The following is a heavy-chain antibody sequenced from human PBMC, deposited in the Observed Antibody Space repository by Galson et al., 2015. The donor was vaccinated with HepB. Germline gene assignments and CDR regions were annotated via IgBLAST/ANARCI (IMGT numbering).Heavy chain of an antibody. J-gene: IGHJ6*02. CDR3: ARDRGPMVRGPMDV. D-gene: IGHD3-10*01. Sequence: SLRLSCAASGFTFSSYAMHWVRQAPGKGLEYVSAISSNGGSTYYANSVKGRFTISRDNSKNTLYLQMGSLRAEDMAVYYCARDRGPMVRGPMDVWGQGTTVTVSS. V-gene: IGHV3-64*01. CDR1: GFTFSSYA. CDR2: ISSNGGST.